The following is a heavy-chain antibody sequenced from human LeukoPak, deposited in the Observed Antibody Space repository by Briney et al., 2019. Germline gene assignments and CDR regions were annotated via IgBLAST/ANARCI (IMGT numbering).Heavy chain of an antibody. D-gene: IGHD3-22*01. CDR1: GGSFSGYY. V-gene: IGHV4-34*01. Sequence: SETLSLTCAVYGGSFSGYYWSWIRQPPGKGLEWSGEINHSGSTNYNPSLKSRVTISVDTSKNQFSLKVTSVTAADTAVYYCARVSLHYYDSSGVSDAFDIWGQGTMVTVSS. CDR2: INHSGST. J-gene: IGHJ3*02. CDR3: ARVSLHYYDSSGVSDAFDI.